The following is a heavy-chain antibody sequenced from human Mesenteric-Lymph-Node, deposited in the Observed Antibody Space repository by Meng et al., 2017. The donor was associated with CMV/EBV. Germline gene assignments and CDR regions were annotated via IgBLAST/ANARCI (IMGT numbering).Heavy chain of an antibody. Sequence: QGQPQQWGAGQLKPSETLSLTRAVYGGSFSGYYWSWIRQPPGKGLEWIGEINHSGVPNYNPSLKSRVTISLDRSKNQFSLKLSSVTAEDTAVYYCARGSDIPVNNYWGQGTLVTVSS. J-gene: IGHJ4*02. D-gene: IGHD2-15*01. V-gene: IGHV4-34*01. CDR3: ARGSDIPVNNY. CDR2: INHSGVP. CDR1: GGSFSGYY.